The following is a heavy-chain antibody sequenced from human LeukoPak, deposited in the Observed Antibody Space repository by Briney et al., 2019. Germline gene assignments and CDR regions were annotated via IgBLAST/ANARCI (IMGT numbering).Heavy chain of an antibody. Sequence: SETLSLTCTVSGGSISSSSYYWGWIRQPPGKGLEWIGSIYYSGSTYYNPSLKSRVTISVDTSKNQFSLKLSSVTAADTAVYYCAKGIVRAARPPGLSYYYYYMDVWGKGTTVTVSS. J-gene: IGHJ6*03. CDR2: IYYSGST. CDR3: AKGIVRAARPPGLSYYYYYMDV. V-gene: IGHV4-39*01. D-gene: IGHD6-6*01. CDR1: GGSISSSSYY.